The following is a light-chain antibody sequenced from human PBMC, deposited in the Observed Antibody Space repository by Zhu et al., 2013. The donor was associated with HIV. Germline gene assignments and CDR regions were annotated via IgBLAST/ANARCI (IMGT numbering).Light chain of an antibody. CDR1: SSDVGGYNY. CDR3: QSYDSSLSGHV. CDR2: EVS. J-gene: IGLJ1*01. Sequence: QSALTQPPSASGSPGQSVTISCTGTSSDVGGYNYVSWYQQHPGKAPKLMIYEVSNRPSGVPKRFSVSKSGTLASLAITGLQAEDEADYYCQSYDSSLSGHVFGAGTKVSVV. V-gene: IGLV2-8*01.